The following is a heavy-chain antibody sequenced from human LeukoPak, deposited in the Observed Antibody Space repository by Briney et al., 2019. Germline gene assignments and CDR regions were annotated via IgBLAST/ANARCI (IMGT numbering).Heavy chain of an antibody. CDR1: GFIFSSYN. V-gene: IGHV3-48*02. Sequence: GGSLRLSCAASGFIFSSYNMNGVRQAPGRGLEWISYISGSGSTIFYADSVKGRFTISRDNAKNSLYLQMSSLRDEDRAVYYCARDQGSVYYFDYWGQGTLVTVSS. J-gene: IGHJ4*02. CDR2: ISGSGSTI. CDR3: ARDQGSVYYFDY. D-gene: IGHD3-10*01.